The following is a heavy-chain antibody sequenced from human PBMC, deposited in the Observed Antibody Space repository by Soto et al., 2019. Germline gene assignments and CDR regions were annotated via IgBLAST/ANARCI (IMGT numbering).Heavy chain of an antibody. CDR3: EREGPDAFDI. Sequence: QVQLQESGPGLVKPSETLSLTCTVSGGSISSYYWSWIRQPPGKGLDWIGYIYYSGSTNYNPSLKSRVTISVDTSKNQFSLKLSSVTAADTAVYYCEREGPDAFDIWGQGTMITVSS. CDR1: GGSISSYY. V-gene: IGHV4-59*01. CDR2: IYYSGST. J-gene: IGHJ3*02.